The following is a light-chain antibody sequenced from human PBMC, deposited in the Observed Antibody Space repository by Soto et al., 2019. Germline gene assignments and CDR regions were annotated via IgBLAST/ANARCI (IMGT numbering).Light chain of an antibody. V-gene: IGLV2-14*01. CDR3: RSYTSSSTVV. CDR2: EVS. CDR1: SNDVGGYNY. J-gene: IGLJ2*01. Sequence: QCALTQPASVSGSPGQSITISCTGTSNDVGGYNYVSWYQQHPGKAPKLMIYEVSNRPSGVSNRFSGSKSGNTASLTISGLQAEDEADYYCRSYTSSSTVVFGGGTKLTV.